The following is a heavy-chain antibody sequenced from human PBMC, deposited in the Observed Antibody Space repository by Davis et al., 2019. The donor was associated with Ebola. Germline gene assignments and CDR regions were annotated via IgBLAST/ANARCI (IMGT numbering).Heavy chain of an antibody. J-gene: IGHJ5*02. CDR2: ISYDGSNK. V-gene: IGHV3-30-3*01. D-gene: IGHD6-13*01. Sequence: GESLKISCAASGFTFSSYAMHWVRQAPGKGLEWVAVISYDGSNKYYADSVKGRFTISRDNSKNTLYLQMNSLRAEDTAVYYCARVLAAAGTAWFDPWGQGTLVTVSS. CDR3: ARVLAAAGTAWFDP. CDR1: GFTFSSYA.